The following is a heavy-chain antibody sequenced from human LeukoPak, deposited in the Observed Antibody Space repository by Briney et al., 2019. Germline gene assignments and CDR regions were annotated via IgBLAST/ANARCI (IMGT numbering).Heavy chain of an antibody. J-gene: IGHJ4*02. CDR1: GGSISSYY. D-gene: IGHD3-22*01. CDR3: ARSPYYYDSSGYYYPVGYYFDY. CDR2: IYYSGST. Sequence: PSETLSLTCTVSGGSISSYYWSWIRQPPGKGLEWIGYIYYSGSTNYNPSLKSRVTISVDTSKNQFSLKLSSVTAADTAVYYCARSPYYYDSSGYYYPVGYYFDYWGQGTLVTVSS. V-gene: IGHV4-59*08.